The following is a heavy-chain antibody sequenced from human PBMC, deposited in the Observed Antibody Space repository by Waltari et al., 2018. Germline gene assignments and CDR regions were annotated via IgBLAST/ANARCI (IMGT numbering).Heavy chain of an antibody. V-gene: IGHV2-5*02. D-gene: IGHD3-16*02. CDR2: IYWDDDK. CDR3: AHSRRGTFGGVIVGY. J-gene: IGHJ4*02. CDR1: GFSLSTSGVG. Sequence: QITLKESGPTLVKPTQTLTLTCTFSGFSLSTSGVGVGWIRQPPGKALEWLALIYWDDDKRYSPSLKSRLTITKDPSKNQVILTMTNMDPVDTATDYCAHSRRGTFGGVIVGYWGQGTLVTVSS.